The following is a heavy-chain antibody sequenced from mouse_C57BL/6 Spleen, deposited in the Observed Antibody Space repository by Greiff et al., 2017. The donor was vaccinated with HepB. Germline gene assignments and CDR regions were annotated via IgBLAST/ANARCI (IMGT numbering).Heavy chain of an antibody. V-gene: IGHV1-80*01. J-gene: IGHJ2*01. CDR2: IYPGDGDT. CDR3: ARSELLWSKSFFDY. CDR1: GYAFSSYW. D-gene: IGHD2-1*01. Sequence: QVQLKESGAELVKPGASVKISCKASGYAFSSYWMNWVKQRPGKGLEWIGQIYPGDGDTNYNGKFKGKATLTADKSSSTAYMQLSSLTSEDSAVYFCARSELLWSKSFFDYWGQGTTLTVSS.